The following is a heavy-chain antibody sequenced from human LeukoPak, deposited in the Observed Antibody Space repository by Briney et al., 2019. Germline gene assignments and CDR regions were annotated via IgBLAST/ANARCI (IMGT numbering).Heavy chain of an antibody. CDR3: ARADSSGYVSCDY. V-gene: IGHV4-59*02. D-gene: IGHD3-22*01. CDR1: GGSVSTYC. Sequence: PSETLSLTCTVSGGSVSTYCWSWIRQPPGKGLEWIGYIYYTGSTNYSPSLKSRVTISVDTSKNQFSLKLSSVTAADTAVYYCARADSSGYVSCDYWGQGTLVTVSS. CDR2: IYYTGST. J-gene: IGHJ4*02.